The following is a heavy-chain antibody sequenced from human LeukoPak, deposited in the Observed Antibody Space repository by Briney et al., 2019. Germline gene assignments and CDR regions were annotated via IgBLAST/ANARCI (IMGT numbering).Heavy chain of an antibody. V-gene: IGHV1-2*02. D-gene: IGHD2-2*01. Sequence: ASVKVSCKASGFTLTDYIHWVRQDPRQGLQWMGWIKPNSGDTDYAQKFQGRGTMTRDTSISTVYMELSSLRSDETAVYYCARADSVPAGDYHYWYMDVWGKGTTVTVSS. CDR1: GFTLTDY. CDR3: ARADSVPAGDYHYWYMDV. CDR2: IKPNSGDT. J-gene: IGHJ6*03.